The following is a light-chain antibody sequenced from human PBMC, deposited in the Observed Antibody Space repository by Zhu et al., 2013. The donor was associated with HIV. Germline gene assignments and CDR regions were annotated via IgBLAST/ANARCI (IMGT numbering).Light chain of an antibody. CDR2: GAS. CDR3: QQYNNWPPT. CDR1: QSVSSN. V-gene: IGKV3-15*01. Sequence: VMTQSPATLSVSPGERATLSCRASQSVSSNLAWYQQKPGQAPRLFIYGASTRATGIPARFSGSGSGTEFTLTISSLQSEDFAVYYCQQYNNWPPTFGQGTKVEIK. J-gene: IGKJ1*01.